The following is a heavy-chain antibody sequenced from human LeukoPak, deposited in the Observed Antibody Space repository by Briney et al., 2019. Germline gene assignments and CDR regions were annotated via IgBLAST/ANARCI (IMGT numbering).Heavy chain of an antibody. J-gene: IGHJ4*02. CDR2: ISSSSSYI. D-gene: IGHD3-22*01. CDR3: AREKKYYYDSSGYRPLDY. V-gene: IGHV3-21*01. Sequence: GGSLRLSCAASGFTFSSYSMNWVRQAPGKGLEWVSSISSSSSYIYYADSVKGRFTISRDNAKNSLYLRMNSLRAEDTAVYYCAREKKYYYDSSGYRPLDYWGQGTLVTVSS. CDR1: GFTFSSYS.